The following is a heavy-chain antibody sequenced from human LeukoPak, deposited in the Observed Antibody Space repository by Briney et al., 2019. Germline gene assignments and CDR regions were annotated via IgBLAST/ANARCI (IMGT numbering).Heavy chain of an antibody. J-gene: IGHJ4*02. CDR3: AKSPGPCGDYVAFDY. V-gene: IGHV3-23*01. D-gene: IGHD4-17*01. Sequence: PGASLRLSCAASGFTFSSYAMSWVRQAPGKGLEWVSAISGSGGSTYYADSVKGRFTISRDNSKNTLYLQMNSLRAEDTAVYYCAKSPGPCGDYVAFDYWGQGTLVTVSS. CDR2: ISGSGGST. CDR1: GFTFSSYA.